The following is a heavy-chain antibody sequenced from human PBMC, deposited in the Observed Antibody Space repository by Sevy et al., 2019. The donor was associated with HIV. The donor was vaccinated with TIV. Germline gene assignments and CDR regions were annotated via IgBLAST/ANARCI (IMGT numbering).Heavy chain of an antibody. Sequence: GGCLRLSCAASGFTFTNYGMHWVRQAPGKGLEWVSGISNSGANTYYADSVRGRSTVSRDNSKNTVYLQLNSLRAEDTAIYYCAKEWTLLSDWYGEFDYWGQGTLVTVSS. CDR2: ISNSGANT. CDR1: GFTFTNYG. J-gene: IGHJ4*02. CDR3: AKEWTLLSDWYGEFDY. V-gene: IGHV3-23*01. D-gene: IGHD6-19*01.